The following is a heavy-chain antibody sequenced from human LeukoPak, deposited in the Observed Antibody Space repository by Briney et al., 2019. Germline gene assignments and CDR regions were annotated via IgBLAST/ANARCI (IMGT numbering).Heavy chain of an antibody. D-gene: IGHD2-8*02. CDR2: IYYSGST. CDR3: ASPLVDQGGDAFDI. CDR1: GGSISSGDYY. Sequence: SETLSLTCTVSGGSISSGDYYWSWIRQPPGKGLEWIGYIYYSGSTYYNPSLKSRVTISVDTSKNQFSLKLSSVTAADTAVYYCASPLVDQGGDAFDIWGQGTMVTVSS. J-gene: IGHJ3*02. V-gene: IGHV4-30-4*08.